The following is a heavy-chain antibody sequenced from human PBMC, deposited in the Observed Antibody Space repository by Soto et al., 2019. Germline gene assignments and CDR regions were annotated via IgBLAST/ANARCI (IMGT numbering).Heavy chain of an antibody. CDR2: ISSSSSYI. CDR1: GFTFSSYS. D-gene: IGHD6-13*01. J-gene: IGHJ4*02. V-gene: IGHV3-21*01. CDR3: ARDTGRSWYPHYFDY. Sequence: GGSLRLSCAASGFTFSSYSMNWVRQAPGKGLEWVSSISSSSSYIYYADSVKGRFTISRDNAKNSLYLQMNSLRAEDTAVYYCARDTGRSWYPHYFDYWGQGTLVTVSS.